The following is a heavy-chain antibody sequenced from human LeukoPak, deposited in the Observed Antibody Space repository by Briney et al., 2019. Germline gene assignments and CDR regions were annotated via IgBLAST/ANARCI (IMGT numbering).Heavy chain of an antibody. D-gene: IGHD4-23*01. Sequence: KPSETLSLTCTVSGGSISSYYWSWIRQPPGKGLEWIGYIYYSGNTNYNPSLKSRVTISVDTSKNQFSLKLSSVTAADTAVYYCARHEYGGNGPFDHWGQGTLVTVSS. J-gene: IGHJ4*02. CDR3: ARHEYGGNGPFDH. CDR2: IYYSGNT. V-gene: IGHV4-59*08. CDR1: GGSISSYY.